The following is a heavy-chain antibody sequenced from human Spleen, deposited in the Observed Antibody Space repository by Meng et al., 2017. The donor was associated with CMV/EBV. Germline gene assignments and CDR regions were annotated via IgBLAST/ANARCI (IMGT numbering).Heavy chain of an antibody. J-gene: IGHJ6*02. CDR2: INPNSDGT. CDR3: ARVVPAAITVGYYYGMDV. Sequence: ASVKVSCKASGYTFTGYYMHWVRQAPGQGLEWMGWINPNSDGTNYAQKFQGRVTMTRDTSISTAYMDLSRLRSDDTAVYYCARVVPAAITVGYYYGMDVWGQGTTVTVSS. D-gene: IGHD2-2*01. V-gene: IGHV1-2*02. CDR1: GYTFTGYY.